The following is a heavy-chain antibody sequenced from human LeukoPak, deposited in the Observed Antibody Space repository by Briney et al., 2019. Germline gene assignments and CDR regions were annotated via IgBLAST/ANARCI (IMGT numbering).Heavy chain of an antibody. CDR3: ARRRGSYSGSYLDY. Sequence: ASVKVSCKASGYTFTGYFMHWVRQAPGQGLEWMGWINPNSGGTNYAQKFQGRVTMTRDTSISTAYMELSRLRSDDTAVYYCARRRGSYSGSYLDYWGQGTLVTVSS. V-gene: IGHV1-2*02. CDR2: INPNSGGT. J-gene: IGHJ4*02. D-gene: IGHD1-26*01. CDR1: GYTFTGYF.